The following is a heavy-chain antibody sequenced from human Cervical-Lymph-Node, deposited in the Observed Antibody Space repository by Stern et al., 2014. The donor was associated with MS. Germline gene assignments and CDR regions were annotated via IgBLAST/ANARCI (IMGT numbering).Heavy chain of an antibody. V-gene: IGHV1-69*04. D-gene: IGHD2-15*01. Sequence: VQLVQSGAEVKKPGSSVNVSCKASGGTFSSSYAITWMRQAPGQGLGWMGRIIPMLGLPNYAQKFQGRVTITADTSTSTAYMELSSLRSEDTAVYYCARGVVTNRAAATLHNLFEPWGQGTLVTVSS. CDR3: ARGVVTNRAAATLHNLFEP. CDR1: GGTFSSSYA. J-gene: IGHJ5*02. CDR2: IIPMLGLP.